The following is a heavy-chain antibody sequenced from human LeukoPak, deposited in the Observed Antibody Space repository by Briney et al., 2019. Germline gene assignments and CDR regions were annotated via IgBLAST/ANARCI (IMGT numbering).Heavy chain of an antibody. CDR3: ARQVATIVREDY. Sequence: SETLSLTCTVPGGSISSSRYFWGWIRQPPGKGLEWIGSIYYSGSTYYNPSLKSRVTISVDTSKNQFSLKLSSVTAADTAVYYCARQVATIVREDYWGQGTLVTVSS. CDR1: GGSISSSRYF. J-gene: IGHJ4*02. CDR2: IYYSGST. V-gene: IGHV4-39*01. D-gene: IGHD5-12*01.